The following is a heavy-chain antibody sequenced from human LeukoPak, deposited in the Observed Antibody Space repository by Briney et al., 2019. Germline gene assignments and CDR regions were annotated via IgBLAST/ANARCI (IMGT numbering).Heavy chain of an antibody. Sequence: GESLKISCKDSGYSFTSYWINWVRQVPGKGLEWMGIIFPSDSDTRYSPSFQGQVTMSVDKSSNTAYLQWSTVKASDTAMYYCARQTTFDVWGLGTMVTVSS. V-gene: IGHV5-51*01. CDR2: IFPSDSDT. CDR3: ARQTTFDV. D-gene: IGHD4-11*01. CDR1: GYSFTSYW. J-gene: IGHJ3*01.